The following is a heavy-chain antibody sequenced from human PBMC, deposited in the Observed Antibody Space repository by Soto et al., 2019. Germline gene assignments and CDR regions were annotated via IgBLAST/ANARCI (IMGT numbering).Heavy chain of an antibody. J-gene: IGHJ5*02. Sequence: SGGSLRLSCAASGFNLGSYWMHWVRQAPGKGLVWVSRISGSGGSTYYADSVKGRFTISRDNSKNTLYLQMNSLRAEDTAVYYCAKDSLFGELSSWGQGTLVTVSS. CDR2: ISGSGGST. V-gene: IGHV3-23*01. CDR1: GFNLGSYW. D-gene: IGHD3-10*01. CDR3: AKDSLFGELSS.